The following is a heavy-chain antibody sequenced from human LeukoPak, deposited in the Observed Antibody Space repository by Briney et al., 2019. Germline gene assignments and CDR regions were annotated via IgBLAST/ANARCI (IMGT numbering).Heavy chain of an antibody. CDR3: VRDGGNWDVDY. V-gene: IGHV4-39*07. CDR2: IYSGGGT. Sequence: SETLSLTCTVSGGSISRGDYFWGWIRQPPGKELEWIGSIYSGGGTHYNPSLNSRLTISADTSKNQFSLNLRSVTAADTAVYFCVRDGGNWDVDYWGQGTLVTVSS. D-gene: IGHD3-16*01. J-gene: IGHJ4*02. CDR1: GGSISRGDYF.